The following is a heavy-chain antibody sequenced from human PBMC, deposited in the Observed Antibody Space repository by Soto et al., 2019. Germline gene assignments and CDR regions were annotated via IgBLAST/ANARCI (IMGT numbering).Heavy chain of an antibody. Sequence: GASVKVSCKASGYTITGHYIHWVRQAPEQGPEWMGEIGPESGATRYAEKFQGRVTMTLDTSITTVYMELKNLSPDDTAVYYCGRGRSGQIVVFYWGQGTPVTVSS. CDR3: GRGRSGQIVVFY. V-gene: IGHV1-2*02. CDR1: GYTITGHY. D-gene: IGHD1-26*01. CDR2: IGPESGAT. J-gene: IGHJ4*02.